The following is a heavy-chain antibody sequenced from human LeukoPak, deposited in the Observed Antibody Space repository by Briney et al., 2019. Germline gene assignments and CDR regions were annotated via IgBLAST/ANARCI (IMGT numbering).Heavy chain of an antibody. CDR2: IIPIFGTA. CDR3: ARGKYSSGWYPKNPRYIWFDP. Sequence: ASVKVSCKASGGTFSSYAISWVRQAPGQGLEWMGGIIPIFGTANYAQKFQGRVTITTDESTSTAYMELSSLRSEDTAVYYCARGKYSSGWYPKNPRYIWFDPWGQGTLVTVSS. J-gene: IGHJ5*02. D-gene: IGHD6-19*01. CDR1: GGTFSSYA. V-gene: IGHV1-69*05.